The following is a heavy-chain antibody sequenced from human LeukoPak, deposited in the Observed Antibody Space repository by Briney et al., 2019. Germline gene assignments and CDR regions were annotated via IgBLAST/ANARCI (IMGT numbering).Heavy chain of an antibody. D-gene: IGHD3-10*01. V-gene: IGHV4-59*01. CDR2: IHYTGST. CDR3: ARGGYYGSGNDFRFDP. Sequence: SETLSLTCTVSGGSISSYYWSWIRQSPGKGLECIGYIHYTGSTNYNPSLKSRATISVETSKNQFSLKLKSVTAADTAVYYCARGGYYGSGNDFRFDPWGQGTLVTVSS. J-gene: IGHJ5*02. CDR1: GGSISSYY.